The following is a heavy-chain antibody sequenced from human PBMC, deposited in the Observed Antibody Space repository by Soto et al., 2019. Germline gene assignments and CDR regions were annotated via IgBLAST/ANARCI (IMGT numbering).Heavy chain of an antibody. CDR2: IYYSGST. CDR1: GGSISSSSYY. CDR3: ARRFLAAVAGTFFDY. V-gene: IGHV4-39*01. Sequence: SETLSLTCTVSGGSISSSSYYWGWIRQPPGKGLEWIGSIYYSGSTYYNPSLKSRVTISVDTSKNQFSLKLSSVTAADTAVYYCARRFLAAVAGTFFDYWGQGTLVTVSS. D-gene: IGHD6-19*01. J-gene: IGHJ4*02.